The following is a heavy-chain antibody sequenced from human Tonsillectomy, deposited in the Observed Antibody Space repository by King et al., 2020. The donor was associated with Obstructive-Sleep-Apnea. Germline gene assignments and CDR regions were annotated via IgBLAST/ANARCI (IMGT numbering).Heavy chain of an antibody. CDR1: GGSINSGDYY. Sequence: QMQLQESGPGLVKPSQTLSLTCTVPGGSINSGDYYWTWVRQPPGKGLEWIGFIYHRWSTYFNPSLRSRVTVSIDTSRNQFSLNLNSVTAADTAVYFCARWRGGSGNIDYWGQGILVTVSS. D-gene: IGHD3-10*01. J-gene: IGHJ4*02. CDR3: ARWRGGSGNIDY. V-gene: IGHV4-30-4*01. CDR2: IYHRWST.